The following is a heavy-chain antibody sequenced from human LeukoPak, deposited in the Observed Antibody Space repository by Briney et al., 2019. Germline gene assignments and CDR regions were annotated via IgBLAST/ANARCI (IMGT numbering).Heavy chain of an antibody. Sequence: SETLSLTCAVYGGSFSGYYWSWIRQPPGKGLEWIGYIYHSGSTNYNPSLKSRVTISVDTSKNQFSLKLSSVTAADTAVYYCARRITMTYWFDPWGQGTLVTVSS. D-gene: IGHD3-22*01. CDR2: IYHSGST. J-gene: IGHJ5*02. CDR1: GGSFSGYY. V-gene: IGHV4-34*01. CDR3: ARRITMTYWFDP.